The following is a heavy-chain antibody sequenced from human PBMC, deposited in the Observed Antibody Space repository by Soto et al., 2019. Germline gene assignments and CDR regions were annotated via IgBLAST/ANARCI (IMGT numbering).Heavy chain of an antibody. V-gene: IGHV4-31*03. CDR2: IYYSGST. Sequence: PSETLSLTCTVSGGSISSGGYYWSWIRQHPGKGLEWIGYIYYSGSTYYNPSLKSRVTISVDTSKNQFSLKLSSVTAADTAVYYCARVVPSPYYFDYWGQGTLVTVSS. CDR3: ARVVPSPYYFDY. J-gene: IGHJ4*02. CDR1: GGSISSGGYY. D-gene: IGHD3-10*01.